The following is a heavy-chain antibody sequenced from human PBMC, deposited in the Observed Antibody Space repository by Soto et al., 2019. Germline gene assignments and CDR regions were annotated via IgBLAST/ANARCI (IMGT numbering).Heavy chain of an antibody. CDR3: ARSFSQSMVRGVIISPSDY. D-gene: IGHD3-10*01. CDR2: IYPGDSDT. J-gene: IGHJ4*02. CDR1: GYSFTSYW. Sequence: GESLKISCKGSGYSFTSYWIGWVRQMPGKGLEWMGIIYPGDSDTRYSPSFQGQVTISADKSISTAYLQWSSLKASDTAMYYCARSFSQSMVRGVIISPSDYWGQGTLVTVSS. V-gene: IGHV5-51*01.